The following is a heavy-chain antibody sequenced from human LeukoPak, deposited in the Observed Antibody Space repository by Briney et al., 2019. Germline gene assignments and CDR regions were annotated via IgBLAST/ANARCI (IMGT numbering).Heavy chain of an antibody. CDR1: GFTFSSYE. CDR2: ISCSCGST. D-gene: IGHD2-15*01. Sequence: PGGSLRLSCAASGFTFSSYEMNWVRQAPGKGLEWVSAISCSCGSTYYADSVKGRFTISRDNSEKKLNLQMNSLRAEDTAVYYCAKDRHAPGRYCSSASCLPFDPWGQGTLVTVSS. J-gene: IGHJ5*02. V-gene: IGHV3-23*01. CDR3: AKDRHAPGRYCSSASCLPFDP.